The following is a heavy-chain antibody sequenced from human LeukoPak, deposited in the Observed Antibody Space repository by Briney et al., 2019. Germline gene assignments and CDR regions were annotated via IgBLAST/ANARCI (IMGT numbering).Heavy chain of an antibody. CDR3: AKEWGFIVGATALDY. D-gene: IGHD1-26*01. CDR1: GFTFSSYA. Sequence: GGSLRLSCAASGFTFSSYAMSWVRQAPGKGLEWVSAISGSGGSTYYADSVKGRSTISRDNSKNTLYLQMNSLRAEDTAVYYCAKEWGFIVGATALDYWGQGTLVTVSS. J-gene: IGHJ4*02. CDR2: ISGSGGST. V-gene: IGHV3-23*01.